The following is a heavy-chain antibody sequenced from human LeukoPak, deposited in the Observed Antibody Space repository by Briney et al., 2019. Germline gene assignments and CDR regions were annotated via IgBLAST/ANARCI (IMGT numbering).Heavy chain of an antibody. CDR2: INHSGST. CDR1: GGSFSGYY. D-gene: IGHD5-24*01. J-gene: IGHJ4*02. V-gene: IGHV4-34*01. CDR3: ARLYLPATRFDY. Sequence: SETLSLTCAVYGGSFSGYYWSWIRQPPGKGLEWIGEINHSGSTNYNPSLKSRVTISVDTSKNQFSLKLSSVTAADTAVYYCARLYLPATRFDYWGREPWSLSPQ.